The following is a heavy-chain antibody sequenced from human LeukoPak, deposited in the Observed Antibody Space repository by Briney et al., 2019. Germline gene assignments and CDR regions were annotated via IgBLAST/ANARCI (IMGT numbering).Heavy chain of an antibody. V-gene: IGHV1-18*01. CDR2: ISAYNGNT. CDR1: GYTFTSYG. Sequence: ASVKVSCKASGYTFTSYGISWVRQAPGQGLEWMGWISAYNGNTNYAQKFQGRVTITTDESTSTAYMELSSLRSEDTAVYYCASWGSSTSCYDLWGQGTLVTVSS. J-gene: IGHJ4*02. D-gene: IGHD2-2*01. CDR3: ASWGSSTSCYDL.